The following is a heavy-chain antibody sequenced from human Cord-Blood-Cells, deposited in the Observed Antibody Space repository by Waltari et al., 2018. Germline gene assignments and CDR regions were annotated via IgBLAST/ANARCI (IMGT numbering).Heavy chain of an antibody. D-gene: IGHD3-9*01. CDR2: ISSSSSTI. V-gene: IGHV3-48*02. CDR3: ARVLTLSSAYYFDY. Sequence: EVQLVESGGGLVQPGGSLRLSCAASGFTFSSYSMNWVRQAPGKGLEWVSYISSSSSTIYYADSVKGRFTISRDNAKNSLYLQMNSLGDEDTAVYYCARVLTLSSAYYFDYWGQGTLVTVSS. J-gene: IGHJ4*02. CDR1: GFTFSSYS.